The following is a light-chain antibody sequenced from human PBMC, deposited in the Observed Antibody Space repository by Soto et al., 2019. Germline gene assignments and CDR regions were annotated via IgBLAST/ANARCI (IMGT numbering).Light chain of an antibody. CDR3: LQYNVYPLS. J-gene: IGKJ4*01. CDR2: KAS. Sequence: DIPMTQSPSTLSASVGDRVTITCRARQNINRWLAWYQQRPGKAPKLLIHKASTLEVGVPSRFSGSASGTEFTLTISSLHPDDFAVYFCLQYNVYPLSFGGGTKVEIK. CDR1: QNINRW. V-gene: IGKV1-5*03.